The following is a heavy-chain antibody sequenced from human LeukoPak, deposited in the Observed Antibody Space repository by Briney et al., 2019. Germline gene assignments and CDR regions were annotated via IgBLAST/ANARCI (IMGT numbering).Heavy chain of an antibody. CDR1: GFTFSSYA. Sequence: GSLRLSCAASGFTFSSYAMSWVRQAPEKGLEWVSAISGSGGSTYYADSVKGRFTISRDNSKNTLYLQMNSLRAEDTAVYYCAKAQGLPHSPDAFDIWGQGTMVTVSS. J-gene: IGHJ3*02. V-gene: IGHV3-23*01. D-gene: IGHD5-18*01. CDR2: ISGSGGST. CDR3: AKAQGLPHSPDAFDI.